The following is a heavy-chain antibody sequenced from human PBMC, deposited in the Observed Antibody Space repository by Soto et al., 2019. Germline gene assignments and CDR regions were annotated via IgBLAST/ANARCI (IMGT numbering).Heavy chain of an antibody. Sequence: EVQLVESGGGMVMPGGSLRLSCAASGFTFSDAWMTWIRQAPGKGLQCVRRIKRKIDGETTDYAAPVKGRFTISRDDSKNTLYLQMNSLKVEDTAMYYCVTDRGGGMDVWGQGTTVTVSS. D-gene: IGHD3-10*01. CDR3: VTDRGGGMDV. CDR2: IKRKIDGETT. J-gene: IGHJ6*01. CDR1: GFTFSDAW. V-gene: IGHV3-15*01.